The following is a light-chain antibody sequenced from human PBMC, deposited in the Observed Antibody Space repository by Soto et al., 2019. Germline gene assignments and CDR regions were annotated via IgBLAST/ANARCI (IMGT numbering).Light chain of an antibody. J-gene: IGKJ5*01. CDR1: QGISSW. CDR3: QQANSFPIT. CDR2: AAS. V-gene: IGKV1-12*01. Sequence: EIQMTQSPSSVSASVGHRLTVISRASQGISSWLAWYQKKPGKAPKLLIYAASSLQSGVPSRFSGSGSGTDFTLTISSLQPEDCAIYFCQQANSFPITFGQGTRLEIK.